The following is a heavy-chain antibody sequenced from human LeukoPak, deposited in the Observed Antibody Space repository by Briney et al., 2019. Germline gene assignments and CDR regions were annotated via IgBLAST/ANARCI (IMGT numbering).Heavy chain of an antibody. CDR2: ISYDGSNK. D-gene: IGHD4-17*01. Sequence: GRSLRLSCAASGFTFSSYAMHWVRQAPGKGLEWVAVISYDGSNKYYADSVKGRFTISRDNSKNTLYLQMNSLRSEDTAVYYCARSSYDYGDYNFDYWGQGTLVTVSS. CDR1: GFTFSSYA. V-gene: IGHV3-30*04. CDR3: ARSSYDYGDYNFDY. J-gene: IGHJ4*02.